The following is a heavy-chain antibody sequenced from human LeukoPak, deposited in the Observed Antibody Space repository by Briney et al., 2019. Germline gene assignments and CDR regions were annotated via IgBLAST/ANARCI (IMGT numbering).Heavy chain of an antibody. Sequence: TEGSLRLSCVVSGFTFSSYAMHWVRQAPGKGLEWVAVISYDGSNKYYADSVKGRFTISRDNSKNTLYLQMNSLRAEDTAVYYCARARSGWYLGQFDYWGQGTLVTVSS. V-gene: IGHV3-30*04. D-gene: IGHD6-19*01. CDR3: ARARSGWYLGQFDY. CDR1: GFTFSSYA. J-gene: IGHJ4*02. CDR2: ISYDGSNK.